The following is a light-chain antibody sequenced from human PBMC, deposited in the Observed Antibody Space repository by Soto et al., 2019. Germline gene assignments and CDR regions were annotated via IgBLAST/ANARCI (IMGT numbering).Light chain of an antibody. CDR3: QQRNIWPPVT. Sequence: EIVMTQSPATLSVSPGERATLSCRASQSVGSELGWYQQKPGQAPRLLIYGAFNRATGIPARFSGSGSGTDFTLTISSLEPEDFAVYYCQQRNIWPPVTFGQGTRLEIK. CDR1: QSVGSE. V-gene: IGKV3-11*01. J-gene: IGKJ5*01. CDR2: GAF.